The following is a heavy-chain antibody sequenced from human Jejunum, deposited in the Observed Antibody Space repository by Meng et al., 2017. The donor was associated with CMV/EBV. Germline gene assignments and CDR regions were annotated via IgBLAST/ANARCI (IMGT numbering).Heavy chain of an antibody. Sequence: SINSGNYFWTWIRQHPGKGLEWIGYSYYSGSNYYNPSLKSRVTISVDTSKNQFSLRLNSVTAADTAVYYCARGVQYYYGSGSPSFKHWGQGTLVTVSS. CDR2: SYYSGSN. D-gene: IGHD3-10*01. J-gene: IGHJ1*01. V-gene: IGHV4-31*02. CDR3: ARGVQYYYGSGSPSFKH. CDR1: SINSGNYF.